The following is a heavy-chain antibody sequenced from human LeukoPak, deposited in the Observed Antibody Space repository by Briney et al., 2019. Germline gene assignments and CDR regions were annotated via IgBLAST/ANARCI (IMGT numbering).Heavy chain of an antibody. CDR3: ARDRGYYDSSGGPVDY. CDR2: IYYSGST. J-gene: IGHJ4*02. CDR1: GGSISSGSYY. D-gene: IGHD3-22*01. V-gene: IGHV4-31*03. Sequence: PSQTLSLTCTVSGGSISSGSYYWSWIRQHPGKGLEWIGYIYYSGSTYYNPSLKSRVTISVDTSKNQFSLKLSSVTAADTAVYYCARDRGYYDSSGGPVDYWGQGTLVTVSS.